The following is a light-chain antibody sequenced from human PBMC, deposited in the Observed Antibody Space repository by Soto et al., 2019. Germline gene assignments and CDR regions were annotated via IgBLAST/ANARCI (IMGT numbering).Light chain of an antibody. V-gene: IGKV3-20*01. Sequence: ESVLMQSPVTLALSPGEGSTLSCLASQSVSNNYLAWYQQKPGQAPRLLIYGASNRATGIPDRFSGSGSGTDFTLTISRLEPEDFAVYYCQQYGSSGTFGQGTKVDI. CDR1: QSVSNNY. CDR2: GAS. J-gene: IGKJ1*01. CDR3: QQYGSSGT.